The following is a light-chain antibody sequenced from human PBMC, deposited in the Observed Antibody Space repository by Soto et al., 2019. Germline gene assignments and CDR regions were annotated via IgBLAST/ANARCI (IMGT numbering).Light chain of an antibody. J-gene: IGKJ1*01. Sequence: EIVMTQSPATLSVSPGERATLSCRASQSVSSNLAWYQQTPGQAPRLLIYGASTRATGIPGRFSGSGFGTEFTLTISSLLSEDFAVYFCQQYNAWPQTFGQGTKVEIK. CDR3: QQYNAWPQT. V-gene: IGKV3-15*01. CDR2: GAS. CDR1: QSVSSN.